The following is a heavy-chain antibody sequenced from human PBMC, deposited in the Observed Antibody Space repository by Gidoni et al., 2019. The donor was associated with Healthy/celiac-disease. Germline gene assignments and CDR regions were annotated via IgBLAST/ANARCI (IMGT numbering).Heavy chain of an antibody. J-gene: IGHJ4*02. V-gene: IGHV4-31*03. CDR2: IYYSGST. D-gene: IGHD6-6*01. CDR3: AREDSSSISFDY. CDR1: GGSISSGGYY. Sequence: QVQLQESGPGLVKPSQTLSLTCTVSGGSISSGGYYWSWIRQHPGEGLEWIGYIYYSGSTYYNPSLKSRVTISVDTSKNQFSLKLSSVTAADTAVYYCAREDSSSISFDYWGQGTLVTVSS.